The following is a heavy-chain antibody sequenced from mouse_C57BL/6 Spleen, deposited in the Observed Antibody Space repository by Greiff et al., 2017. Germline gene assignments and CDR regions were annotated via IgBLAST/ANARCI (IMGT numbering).Heavy chain of an antibody. Sequence: VQLQQSGPGLVQPSQSLSITCTVSGFSLTSYGVHWVRQSPGKGLEWLGVIWSGGSTDYNAAFISRLSISKDNSKSQVFFKMNSLQADDTAIYYCARKGDMITGDYYAMDYWGQGTSVTVSS. V-gene: IGHV2-2*01. CDR3: ARKGDMITGDYYAMDY. J-gene: IGHJ4*01. D-gene: IGHD2-4*01. CDR2: IWSGGST. CDR1: GFSLTSYG.